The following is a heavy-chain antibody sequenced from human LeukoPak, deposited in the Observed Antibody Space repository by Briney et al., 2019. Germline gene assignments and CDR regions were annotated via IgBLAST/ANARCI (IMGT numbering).Heavy chain of an antibody. Sequence: GGSLRLSCAASGFTVSSYGMFWVRQAPGKGLEWVALIRHDGIDKYYVDSVKGRFTISRDNSKNMLYLQMNSLRTEDTAVYYCVKTGSGWFGDYWGQGARVTVSS. CDR2: IRHDGIDK. D-gene: IGHD6-13*01. J-gene: IGHJ4*02. V-gene: IGHV3-30*02. CDR3: VKTGSGWFGDY. CDR1: GFTVSSYG.